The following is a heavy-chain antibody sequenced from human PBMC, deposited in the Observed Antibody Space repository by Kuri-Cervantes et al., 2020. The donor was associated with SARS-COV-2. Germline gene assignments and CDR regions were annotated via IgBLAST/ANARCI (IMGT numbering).Heavy chain of an antibody. CDR2: INPNSGGT. D-gene: IGHD3-10*01. J-gene: IGHJ6*02. CDR1: GYTFSGYY. Sequence: ASVKVSCKASGYTFSGYYIYWVRQAPGQGLEWMGWINPNSGGTNYAQKFQGWVTMTRDTSIGTAYMELSRLRSDDTAVYYCARGMVRGIIQSYYYAMDVWGQGTTVTVSS. CDR3: ARGMVRGIIQSYYYAMDV. V-gene: IGHV1-2*04.